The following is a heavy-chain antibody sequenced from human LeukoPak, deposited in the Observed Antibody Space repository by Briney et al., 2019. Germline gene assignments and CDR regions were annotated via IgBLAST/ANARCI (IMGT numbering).Heavy chain of an antibody. CDR2: IIPIFGIA. Sequence: GASVKVSCKASGGTFSSYAISWVRQAPGQGLEWMGRIIPIFGIANYAQKFQGRVTITADKSTSTAYMELSSLRSEDTAVYYCARDRDIVVVPAAIAGGFDYWGQGTLVTVSS. J-gene: IGHJ4*02. CDR3: ARDRDIVVVPAAIAGGFDY. V-gene: IGHV1-69*04. CDR1: GGTFSSYA. D-gene: IGHD2-2*02.